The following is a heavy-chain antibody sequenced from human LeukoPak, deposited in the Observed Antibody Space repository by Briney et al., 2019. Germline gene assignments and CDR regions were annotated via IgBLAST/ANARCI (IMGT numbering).Heavy chain of an antibody. J-gene: IGHJ4*02. CDR3: ARSTHTIVFGY. D-gene: IGHD5/OR15-5a*01. Sequence: SETLSLTCTVSGGSISSYYWSWIRQPPGKGLEWIGYIYYSGSTNYNPSLKSRVTISVDTSKNQFSLKLSSVTAADTAVYYCARSTHTIVFGYWGQGTLVTVSS. CDR1: GGSISSYY. CDR2: IYYSGST. V-gene: IGHV4-59*01.